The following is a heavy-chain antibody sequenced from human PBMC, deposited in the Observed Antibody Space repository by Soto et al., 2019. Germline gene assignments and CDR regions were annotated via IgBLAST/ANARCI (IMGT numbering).Heavy chain of an antibody. CDR3: TTGWSSKDY. V-gene: IGHV3-15*06. J-gene: IGHJ4*02. D-gene: IGHD3-3*01. CDR1: GFIFGNSW. CDR2: IKSKAGGGTT. Sequence: EVQLVESGGGLVKPGGSLRLSCAASGFIFGNSWMSWVRQAPGKGLEWVGRIKSKAGGGTTNYAAPVKGRFNISRDGSKNTLYLQMNGLKTEDTAVYYCTTGWSSKDYWGQGTLVTVSS.